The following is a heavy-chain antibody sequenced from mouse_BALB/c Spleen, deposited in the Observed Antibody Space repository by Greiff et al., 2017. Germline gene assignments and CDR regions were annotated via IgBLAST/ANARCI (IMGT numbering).Heavy chain of an antibody. CDR3: GITTVVAPYAMDY. V-gene: IGHV1S81*02. D-gene: IGHD1-1*01. J-gene: IGHJ4*01. CDR1: GYTFTSYW. Sequence: QVQLQQPGAELVKPGASVKLSCKASGYTFTSYWMHWVKQRPGQGLEWIGEINPSNGRNNYNEKFKSKATLTVDKSSSTAYMQLSSLTSEDSAVYYCGITTVVAPYAMDYWGQGTSVTVSS. CDR2: INPSNGRN.